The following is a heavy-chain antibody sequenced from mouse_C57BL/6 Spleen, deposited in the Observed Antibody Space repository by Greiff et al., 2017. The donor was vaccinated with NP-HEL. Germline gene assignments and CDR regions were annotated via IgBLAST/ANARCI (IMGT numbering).Heavy chain of an antibody. CDR2: INPNNGGT. J-gene: IGHJ1*03. CDR1: GYTFTDYN. V-gene: IGHV1-22*01. CDR3: ARSYYSLLWYFDV. D-gene: IGHD2-12*01. Sequence: EVKLQQSGPELVKPGASVKMSCKASGYTFTDYNMHWVKQSHGKSLEWIGYINPNNGGTSYNQKFKGKATLTVNKSSSTAYMELRSLTSEDSAVYYCARSYYSLLWYFDVWGTGTTVTVSS.